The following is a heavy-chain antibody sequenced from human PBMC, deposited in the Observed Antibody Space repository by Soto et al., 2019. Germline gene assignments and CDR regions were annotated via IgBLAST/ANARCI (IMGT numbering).Heavy chain of an antibody. J-gene: IGHJ4*02. CDR3: TRDGGGGYCSGGSCYPSY. D-gene: IGHD2-15*01. CDR2: IRSKAYGGTT. Sequence: GGSLRLSCTASGFTFGDYAMSWFRQAPGKGLEWVGFIRSKAYGGTTEYAASVKGRFTISRDDSKSIAYLQMNSLKTEDTAVYYCTRDGGGGYCSGGSCYPSYWGQGTLVTVSS. V-gene: IGHV3-49*03. CDR1: GFTFGDYA.